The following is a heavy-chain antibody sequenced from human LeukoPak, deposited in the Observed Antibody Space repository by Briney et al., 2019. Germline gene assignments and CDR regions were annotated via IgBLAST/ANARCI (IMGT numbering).Heavy chain of an antibody. CDR2: ISSSSSYI. CDR3: AKANLGDNWNYGGYFDY. D-gene: IGHD1-7*01. J-gene: IGHJ4*02. V-gene: IGHV3-21*04. CDR1: GFTFSSYS. Sequence: PGGSLRLSCAASGFTFSSYSMNWVRQAPGKGLEWVSSISSSSSYIYYADSVKGRFTISRDNAKNSLYLQMNSLRAEDTAVYCCAKANLGDNWNYGGYFDYWGQGTLVTVSS.